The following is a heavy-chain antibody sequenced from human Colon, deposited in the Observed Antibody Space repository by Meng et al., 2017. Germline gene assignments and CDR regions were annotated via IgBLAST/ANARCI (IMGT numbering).Heavy chain of an antibody. CDR3: ARANFGY. CDR2: ISSSSSYI. J-gene: IGHJ4*02. CDR1: GFTSSSYS. V-gene: IGHV3-21*01. Sequence: SLMISCASSGFTSSSYSMNLVRQAPGKGLEWVSSISSSSSYIYYADSVKSRFTISRDNANNSLYLQMNSLRAEDTAVYYCARANFGYWGQGTLVTVSS.